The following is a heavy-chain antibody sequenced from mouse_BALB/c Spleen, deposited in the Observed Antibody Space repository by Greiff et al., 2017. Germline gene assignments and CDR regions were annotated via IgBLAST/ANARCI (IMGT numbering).Heavy chain of an antibody. CDR1: GYTFTDYE. V-gene: IGHV1-15*01. CDR2: IDPETGGT. CDR3: TSCVYGNYEGVDY. D-gene: IGHD2-1*01. J-gene: IGHJ2*01. Sequence: QVQLKQSGAELVRPGDSVTLSCKASGYTFTDYEMHWVKQTPVHGLEWIGAIDPETGGTAYNQKFTGKATRTADKSSSTAYMELRSLTSEESAVYYCTSCVYGNYEGVDYWGQGTTLTVSS.